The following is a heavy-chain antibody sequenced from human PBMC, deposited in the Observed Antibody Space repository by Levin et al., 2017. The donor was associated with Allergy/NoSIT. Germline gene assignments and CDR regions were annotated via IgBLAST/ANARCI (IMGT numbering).Heavy chain of an antibody. CDR1: GFTFSSYA. J-gene: IGHJ4*02. D-gene: IGHD3-10*01. V-gene: IGHV3-30-3*01. CDR3: ARGTGGSLLWFGELGPSFDY. Sequence: PGGSLRLSCAASGFTFSSYAMHWVRQAPGKGLEWVAVISYDGSNKYYADSVKGRFTISRDNSKNTLYLQMNSLRAEDTAVYYCARGTGGSLLWFGELGPSFDYWGQGTLVTVSS. CDR2: ISYDGSNK.